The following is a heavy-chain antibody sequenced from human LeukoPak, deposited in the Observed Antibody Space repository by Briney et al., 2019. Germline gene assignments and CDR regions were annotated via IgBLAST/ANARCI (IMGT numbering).Heavy chain of an antibody. CDR2: INPNSGGT. CDR1: GYTFTGYY. V-gene: IGHV1-2*02. Sequence: ASVKVSCKASGYTFTGYYMHWVRQAPGQGLEWMGWINPNSGGTNYAQKLQGRVTMTTDTSTYTAYMELRSLRSDDTAVYYCAKTAGKYPNSSGWNPIWGQGTMVTVSS. J-gene: IGHJ3*02. CDR3: AKTAGKYPNSSGWNPI. D-gene: IGHD6-19*01.